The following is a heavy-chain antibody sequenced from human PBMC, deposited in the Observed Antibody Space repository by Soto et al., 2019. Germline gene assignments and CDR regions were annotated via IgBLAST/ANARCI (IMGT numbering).Heavy chain of an antibody. CDR1: GGSISSGDYY. D-gene: IGHD4-17*01. J-gene: IGHJ4*02. Sequence: QVQLQESGPGLVKPSQTLSLTCTVSGGSISSGDYYWSWIRQPRGKGLEWIGYIYYSGSTYYNPSLKSRVTISVDTSKNQFSLKLSSVTAADTAVYYCARNDYGDQKPPFPDYWGQGTLVTVSS. CDR3: ARNDYGDQKPPFPDY. CDR2: IYYSGST. V-gene: IGHV4-30-4*01.